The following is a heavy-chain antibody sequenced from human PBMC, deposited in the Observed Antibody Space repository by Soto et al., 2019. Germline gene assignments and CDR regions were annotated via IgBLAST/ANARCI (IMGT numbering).Heavy chain of an antibody. D-gene: IGHD2-2*01. CDR2: ISGSGGST. CDR1: GFTFSSYA. J-gene: IGHJ4*02. V-gene: IGHV3-23*01. Sequence: GGSLRLSCAASGFTFSSYAMSWVRQAPGKGLEWVSAISGSGGSTYYADSVKGRFTISRDNSKNTLYLQMNSLRAEDTAVYYCAKIWTQLPTPYYFDYWGQGTLVTVSS. CDR3: AKIWTQLPTPYYFDY.